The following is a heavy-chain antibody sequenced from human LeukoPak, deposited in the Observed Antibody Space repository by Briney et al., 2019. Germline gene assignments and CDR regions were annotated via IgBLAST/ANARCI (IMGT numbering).Heavy chain of an antibody. Sequence: GESLRISFKGSGXSFTTNCIGWVRQMPGKGLEWMGIIYPGDSETRFSPSFQGQVTISADKSISTAYLQWSSLKASDTAMYYCVRSRGYSYGYSYYFDYWGQGTLVTVSS. CDR2: IYPGDSET. CDR1: GXSFTTNC. J-gene: IGHJ4*02. V-gene: IGHV5-51*01. CDR3: VRSRGYSYGYSYYFDY. D-gene: IGHD5-18*01.